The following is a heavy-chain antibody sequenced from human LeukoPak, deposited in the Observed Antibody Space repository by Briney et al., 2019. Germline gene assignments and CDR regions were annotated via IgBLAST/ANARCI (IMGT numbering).Heavy chain of an antibody. CDR3: ARSEDYGDYEFDY. CDR1: GFIFSDYA. J-gene: IGHJ4*02. D-gene: IGHD4-17*01. V-gene: IGHV3-64*01. Sequence: PGGSLRLSCAASGFIFSDYAMHWVRQAPGKGLEYVPAISSNGGSTYYANSVKGRFTISRDNSKNTLYLQMGSLRAEDMPVYYCARSEDYGDYEFDYWGQGTLVTVSS. CDR2: ISSNGGST.